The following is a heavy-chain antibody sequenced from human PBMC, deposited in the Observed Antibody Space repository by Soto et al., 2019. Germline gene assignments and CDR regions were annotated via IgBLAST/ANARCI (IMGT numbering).Heavy chain of an antibody. CDR2: IWFDGSNK. J-gene: IGHJ4*02. D-gene: IGHD1-26*01. V-gene: IGHV3-33*01. CDR3: ARAVGPFDY. Sequence: QVQLVESGGGVVRPGRSLRLSCVASGFTFSTYGMHWVRQAPGKGLEWVAVIWFDGSNKYYADSVKGRFTISRDNSKDTLYLQMNSRRAEDTAVYYCARAVGPFDYWGQGTLVTVSS. CDR1: GFTFSTYG.